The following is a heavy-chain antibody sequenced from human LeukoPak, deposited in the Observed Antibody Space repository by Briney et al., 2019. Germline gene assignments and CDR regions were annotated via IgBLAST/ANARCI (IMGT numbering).Heavy chain of an antibody. CDR2: ISGSGGST. J-gene: IGHJ4*02. Sequence: GGSLRLSCAASGFTFSSYAMSWVRQAPGKGLEWVSAISGSGGSTYYADSVKGRFTTSRDNSKNMLSVQMNSLTAGDTAIYYCQLATDCWGQGTLVTVSS. CDR3: QLATDC. CDR1: GFTFSSYA. D-gene: IGHD6-6*01. V-gene: IGHV3-23*01.